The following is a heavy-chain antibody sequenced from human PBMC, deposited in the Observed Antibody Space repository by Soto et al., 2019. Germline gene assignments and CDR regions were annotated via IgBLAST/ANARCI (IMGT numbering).Heavy chain of an antibody. Sequence: GGSLRLSCAASGFTFSSYWMSWVRQAPGKGLEWVANIKQDGSEKYYVDSVKGRFTISRDNAKNSLYLQMNSLRAEDTAVYYCAREIITRGGYKEGFFDYWGQGTLVTVSS. D-gene: IGHD1-26*01. CDR1: GFTFSSYW. V-gene: IGHV3-7*01. CDR3: AREIITRGGYKEGFFDY. CDR2: IKQDGSEK. J-gene: IGHJ4*02.